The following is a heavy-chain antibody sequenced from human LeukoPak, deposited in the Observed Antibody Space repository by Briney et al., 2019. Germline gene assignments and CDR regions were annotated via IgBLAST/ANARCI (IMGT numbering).Heavy chain of an antibody. D-gene: IGHD3-10*01. Sequence: GGSLRLSCAASGLTFSSYGIHWVRQAPGKGLEWVAVIWYDGSEKYYTDSVKGRFTISRDNSKNTLYLQMNSLRAEDTAMYYCARDWRPVRGVIITLDYWGQGTLVTVSS. J-gene: IGHJ4*02. V-gene: IGHV3-33*01. CDR1: GLTFSSYG. CDR3: ARDWRPVRGVIITLDY. CDR2: IWYDGSEK.